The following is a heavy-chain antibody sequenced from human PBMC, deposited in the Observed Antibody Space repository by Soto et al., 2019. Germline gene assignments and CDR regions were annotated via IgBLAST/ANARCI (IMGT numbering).Heavy chain of an antibody. CDR2: IYSSGST. D-gene: IGHD5-18*01. J-gene: IGHJ4*02. CDR1: GVPVSNNY. CDR3: ARGYSYTQPVFDY. V-gene: IGHV3-53*01. Sequence: GGSLRLSCAASGVPVSNNYMTWVRQATGKGLEWVSFIYSSGSTYYADSVKGRFTISRDNFKNTLYLQMNSLRAEDTAVYYCARGYSYTQPVFDYWGLGTLVTVPQ.